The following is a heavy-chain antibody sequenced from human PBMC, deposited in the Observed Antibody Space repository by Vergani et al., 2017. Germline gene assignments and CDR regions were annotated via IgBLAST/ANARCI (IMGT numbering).Heavy chain of an antibody. CDR1: GFSLSSYG. CDR3: AKDLPSGTYGGDWLAP. Sequence: QVQLVESGGGVVQPGKSLRLSCAASGFSLSSYGMHWVRQAPGKGLEWVAVISYDGSNKYYADSVKGRFTISRDTSKNTLYLQMNSLRAEDTAVYYCAKDLPSGTYGGDWLAPWGQGTLVTVSS. V-gene: IGHV3-30*18. J-gene: IGHJ5*02. CDR2: ISYDGSNK. D-gene: IGHD4-23*01.